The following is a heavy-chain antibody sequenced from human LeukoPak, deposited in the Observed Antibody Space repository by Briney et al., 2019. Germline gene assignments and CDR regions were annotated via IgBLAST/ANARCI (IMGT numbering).Heavy chain of an antibody. CDR2: IYSGGNT. D-gene: IGHD6-19*01. V-gene: IGHV3-66*04. CDR3: ARPPGLAGHYSYYYGVDV. CDR1: GFTVSNSY. Sequence: GGSLRLSCAASGFTVSNSYINWVRQAPGKGLEWVSIIYSGGNTYYADSVRGRFIISRDNSENTVYLQMNSLRVEDTAVYFCARPPGLAGHYSYYYGVDVWGQGTTVTVSS. J-gene: IGHJ6*02.